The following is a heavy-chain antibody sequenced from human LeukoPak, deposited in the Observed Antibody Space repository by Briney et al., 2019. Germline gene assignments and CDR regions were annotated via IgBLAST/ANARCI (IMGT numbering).Heavy chain of an antibody. CDR2: IIPIFGTA. V-gene: IGHV1-69*05. CDR1: GGTFSNYA. D-gene: IGHD5-12*01. J-gene: IGHJ3*02. CDR3: ARGYAGEVDAFDI. Sequence: SVKVSCKASGGTFSNYAISWVREAPGQGLEWMGRIIPIFGTANYAQKFQGRVTITTDESTSTAYMELSSLRSEDTAVFYCARGYAGEVDAFDIWGQATMVTVSS.